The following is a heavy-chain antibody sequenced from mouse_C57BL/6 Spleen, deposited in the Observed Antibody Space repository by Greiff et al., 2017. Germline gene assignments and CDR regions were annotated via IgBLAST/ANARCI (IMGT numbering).Heavy chain of an antibody. V-gene: IGHV10-3*01. CDR3: VREYYGSSRPYFDV. CDR1: GFTFNTYA. Sequence: EVQRVESGGGLVQPKGSLKLSCAASGFTFNTYAMHWVRQAPGKGLEWVARIRSKSSNYATYYADSVKDRFTISRDDSQSMLYLQMNNLKTEDTAMYYCVREYYGSSRPYFDVWGTGTTVTVSS. D-gene: IGHD1-1*01. CDR2: IRSKSSNYAT. J-gene: IGHJ1*03.